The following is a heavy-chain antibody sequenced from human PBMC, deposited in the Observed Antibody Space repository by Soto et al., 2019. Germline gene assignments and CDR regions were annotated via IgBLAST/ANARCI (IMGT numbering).Heavy chain of an antibody. CDR2: IWYDGSNK. Sequence: GVSLRLSCAASGFTFSSYGMHWVRQAPGKGLEWVAVIWYDGSNKYYADSVKGRFTISRDNSKNTLYLQMNSLRAEDTAVYYCARDRSLYDFWSGYYRPYYYYYGMDVWGQGTTVTVSS. D-gene: IGHD3-3*01. CDR3: ARDRSLYDFWSGYYRPYYYYYGMDV. V-gene: IGHV3-33*01. CDR1: GFTFSSYG. J-gene: IGHJ6*02.